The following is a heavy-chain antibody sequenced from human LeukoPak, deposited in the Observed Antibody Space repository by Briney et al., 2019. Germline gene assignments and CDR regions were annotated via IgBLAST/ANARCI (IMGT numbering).Heavy chain of an antibody. V-gene: IGHV1-8*01. CDR2: MNPNSGNT. J-gene: IGHJ6*03. Sequence: ASVKVSCKASGYTFTSYDINWVRQATGQGLEGMGWMNPNSGNTGYAQKFQGRVTMTRNTSISTAYMELSSLRSEDTAVYYCARGRGDYNKKNYYYYYMDVWGKGTTVTISS. CDR1: GYTFTSYD. CDR3: ARGRGDYNKKNYYYYYMDV. D-gene: IGHD4-17*01.